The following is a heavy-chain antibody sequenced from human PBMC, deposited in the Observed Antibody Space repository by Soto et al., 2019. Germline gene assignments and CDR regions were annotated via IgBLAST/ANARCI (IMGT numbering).Heavy chain of an antibody. D-gene: IGHD1-1*01. CDR1: GYTFTTYP. CDR2: INTGNGGT. J-gene: IGHJ4*02. CDR3: ARDNNGLGDF. V-gene: IGHV1-3*04. Sequence: QVPLVQSGAEVKKPGASVKVSCKASGYTFTTYPMNWVRQAPGQRLEWMGWINTGNGGTISSQRFQGRVTTSRDTSASTAYMELSSIRSEDTAVYYYARDNNGLGDFWGQGTLVTVSS.